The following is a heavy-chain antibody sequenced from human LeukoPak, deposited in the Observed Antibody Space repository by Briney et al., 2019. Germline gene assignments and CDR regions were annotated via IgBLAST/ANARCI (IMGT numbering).Heavy chain of an antibody. D-gene: IGHD2-15*01. CDR1: GFTFDDYA. CDR2: ISWNSGSI. CDR3: AKVGYSGYFYYYMDV. Sequence: PGGSLRLSCAASGFTFDDYAMHWVRQAPGKGLEWVSGISWNSGSIGYADSVKGRFTISRDSAKNSLYLQMNSLRAEDTALYYCAKVGYSGYFYYYMDVWGKGTTVTVSS. J-gene: IGHJ6*03. V-gene: IGHV3-9*01.